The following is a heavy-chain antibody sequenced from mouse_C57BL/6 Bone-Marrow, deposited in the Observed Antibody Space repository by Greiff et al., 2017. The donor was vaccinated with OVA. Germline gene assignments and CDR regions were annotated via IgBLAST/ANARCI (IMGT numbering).Heavy chain of an antibody. CDR1: GYTFTSYW. CDR3: ARSGSSGMGY. D-gene: IGHD1-1*01. V-gene: IGHV1-72*01. J-gene: IGHJ4*01. Sequence: VQLQQPGAELVKPGASVKLSCTASGYTFTSYWMHWVKQRPGRGLEWIGSIDPNSGGTKYNEKFKGKATLTVDKPSSTAYMQLSSLTSEGSEVYYSARSGSSGMGYWGQGTTVTVSS. CDR2: IDPNSGGT.